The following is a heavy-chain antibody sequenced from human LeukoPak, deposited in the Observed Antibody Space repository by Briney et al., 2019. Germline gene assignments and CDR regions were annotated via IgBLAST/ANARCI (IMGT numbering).Heavy chain of an antibody. CDR1: GGSFSGYY. J-gene: IGHJ4*02. CDR3: ARHFGSGSKKYYFDY. Sequence: SETLSLTCAVYGGSFSGYYWSWIRQPPGKGLEWIGEINHSGSTNYNLSLKSRVTITVDTSKNQFSLKLSSVTAADTAVYYCARHFGSGSKKYYFDYWGQGTLVTVSS. V-gene: IGHV4-34*01. CDR2: INHSGST. D-gene: IGHD3-10*01.